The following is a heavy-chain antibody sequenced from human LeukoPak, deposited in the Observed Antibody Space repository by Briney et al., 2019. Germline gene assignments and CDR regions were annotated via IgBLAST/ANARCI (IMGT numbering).Heavy chain of an antibody. CDR2: INHSGST. Sequence: SETLSLTCAVYGGSFSGYYWSWIRQPPGKGLEWIGEINHSGSTNYNPSLKSRVTISVDTSKNQFSLKLSSVTAADTAMYYCARVGYSSSWYSRYYYGMDVWGQGTTVTVSS. V-gene: IGHV4-34*01. D-gene: IGHD6-13*01. J-gene: IGHJ6*02. CDR3: ARVGYSSSWYSRYYYGMDV. CDR1: GGSFSGYY.